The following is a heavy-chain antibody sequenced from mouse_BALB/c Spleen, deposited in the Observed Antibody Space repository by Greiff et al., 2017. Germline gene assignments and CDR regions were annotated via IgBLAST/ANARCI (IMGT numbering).Heavy chain of an antibody. V-gene: IGHV1S34*01. CDR1: GYSFTLYY. CDR3: ARGGDYDLFYAMDY. D-gene: IGHD2-13*01. CDR2: ISCYNGAT. J-gene: IGHJ4*01. Sequence: LVKTGASEKISCRASGYSFTLYYIHWVKQSHGKSLEYIGYISCYNGATSYNQKFKGKATFTIDTSSSTAYMQFNSLTSEDSAVYYCARGGDYDLFYAMDYWGQGTSVTVSS.